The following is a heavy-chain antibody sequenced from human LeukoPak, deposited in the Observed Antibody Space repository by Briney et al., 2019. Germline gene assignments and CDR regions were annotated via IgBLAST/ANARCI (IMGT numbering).Heavy chain of an antibody. V-gene: IGHV3-23*01. CDR1: GFTFSNYA. CDR3: ARDATRGGDNDY. Sequence: GGSLRLSCAVSGFTFSNYAMSWVRQAPGKGLEWVSTISTSGVPIDYADSVKGRFAISRDNSRNTLYLQMNSLRGEDAARYYCARDATRGGDNDYWGQGTRVIVSS. J-gene: IGHJ4*02. D-gene: IGHD2-21*02. CDR2: ISTSGVPI.